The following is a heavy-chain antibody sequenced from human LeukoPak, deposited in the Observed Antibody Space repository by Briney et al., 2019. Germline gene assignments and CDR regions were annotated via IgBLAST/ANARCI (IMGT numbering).Heavy chain of an antibody. CDR2: IYYSGST. V-gene: IGHV4-59*01. CDR1: GGSISGYY. J-gene: IGHJ5*02. D-gene: IGHD6-13*01. CDR3: ASLIAAAGTDGWFDP. Sequence: SETLSLTCTVSGGSISGYYWSWIRQPPGKGLEWIGYIYYSGSTNYNPSLKSRVTISVDTSKNQFPLKLSSVTAADTAVYYCASLIAAAGTDGWFDPWGQGTLVTVSS.